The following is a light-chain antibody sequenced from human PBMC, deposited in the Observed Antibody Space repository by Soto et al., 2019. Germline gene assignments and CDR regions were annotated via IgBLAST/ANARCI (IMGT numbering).Light chain of an antibody. J-gene: IGKJ5*01. CDR3: QQYGSSPIT. CDR2: GAS. Sequence: SVLPQSAATLSLSAGERATLSCRASLSVSSNLAWYQQKPGQAPRLLIYGASSRATGIPDRFSGSGSATDYTLTISRLEPEDFAVYFCQQYGSSPITFGQGTRLEIK. CDR1: LSVSSN. V-gene: IGKV3-20*01.